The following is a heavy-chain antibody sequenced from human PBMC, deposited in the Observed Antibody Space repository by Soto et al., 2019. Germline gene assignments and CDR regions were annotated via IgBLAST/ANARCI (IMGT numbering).Heavy chain of an antibody. CDR3: ARTLYYDFWSGYFYGMDV. Sequence: GESLKISFKGSGYSFTSYWISWVRQMPGKGLEWMGRIDPSDSYTNYSPSFQGHVTISADKSISTAYLQWSSLKASDTAMYYCARTLYYDFWSGYFYGMDVWGQGTTVTVSS. D-gene: IGHD3-3*01. J-gene: IGHJ6*02. CDR2: IDPSDSYT. CDR1: GYSFTSYW. V-gene: IGHV5-10-1*01.